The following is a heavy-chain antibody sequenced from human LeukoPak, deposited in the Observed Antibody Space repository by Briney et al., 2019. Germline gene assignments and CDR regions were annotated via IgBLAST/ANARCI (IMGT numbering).Heavy chain of an antibody. CDR1: GGSISSGDYY. J-gene: IGHJ5*02. CDR3: ARLRIAVAGRENWFDP. CDR2: IYYSGST. D-gene: IGHD6-19*01. V-gene: IGHV4-30-4*01. Sequence: PSQTLSLTCTVSGGSISSGDYYWSWIRQPPGKGLEWIGYIYYSGSTYYNPSLKSRVTISVDTSKNQFSLKLSSVTAADTAVYYCARLRIAVAGRENWFDPGAREPWSPSPQ.